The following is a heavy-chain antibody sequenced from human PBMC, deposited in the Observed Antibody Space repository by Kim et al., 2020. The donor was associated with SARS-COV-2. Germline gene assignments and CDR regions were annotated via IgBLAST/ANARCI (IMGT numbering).Heavy chain of an antibody. CDR1: GFTFSSYA. D-gene: IGHD6-13*01. Sequence: GGSLRLSCAASGFTFSSYAMSWVRQAPGKGLEWVSAISGSGGSTYYADSVKGRFTISRDNSKNTLYLQMNSLRAEDTAVYYCAKLNEGNAGTETPFDYWGQGTLVTVSS. CDR3: AKLNEGNAGTETPFDY. V-gene: IGHV3-23*01. J-gene: IGHJ4*02. CDR2: ISGSGGST.